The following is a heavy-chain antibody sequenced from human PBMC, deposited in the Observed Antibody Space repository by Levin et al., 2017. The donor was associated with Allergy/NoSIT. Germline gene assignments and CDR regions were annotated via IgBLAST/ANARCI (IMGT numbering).Heavy chain of an antibody. V-gene: IGHV3-48*02. J-gene: IGHJ3*02. CDR2: ISSSSSSI. CDR3: AEMKRNILQAFGI. D-gene: IGHD2/OR15-2a*01. Sequence: GESLKISCVASGVAFSSYSMNWVRQAPGKGLEWISYISSSSSSIDYADSVKGRFPISRDNAKHSLFLQMNSLRDEDTAVYFCAEMKRNILQAFGIWGQGTMVTVSS. CDR1: GVAFSSYS.